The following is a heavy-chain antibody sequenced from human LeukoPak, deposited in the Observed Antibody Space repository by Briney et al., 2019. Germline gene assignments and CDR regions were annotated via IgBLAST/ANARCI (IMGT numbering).Heavy chain of an antibody. Sequence: PGRSLKLSCAASGFTFSSYGMHWVRQAPGKGLEWVAVIWYDGSNKYYADSVKGRFTISRDNSKNTLYLQMNSLRAEDTAVYYCARPAVRAVAAVYYFDYWGQGTLVTVSS. CDR2: IWYDGSNK. D-gene: IGHD6-19*01. CDR3: ARPAVRAVAAVYYFDY. J-gene: IGHJ4*02. V-gene: IGHV3-33*01. CDR1: GFTFSSYG.